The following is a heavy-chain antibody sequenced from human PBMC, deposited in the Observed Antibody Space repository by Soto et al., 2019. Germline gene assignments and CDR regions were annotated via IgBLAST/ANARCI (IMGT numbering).Heavy chain of an antibody. Sequence: SETLSLTCTVSGGSISSYYWSWIRQPPGKGLEWIGYIYYSGSTNYNPSLKSRVTISVDTSKNQFSLKLSSVTAADTAVYYCARVHNWNWIDPWGQGTLVTVSS. CDR2: IYYSGST. D-gene: IGHD1-20*01. CDR3: ARVHNWNWIDP. V-gene: IGHV4-59*01. J-gene: IGHJ5*02. CDR1: GGSISSYY.